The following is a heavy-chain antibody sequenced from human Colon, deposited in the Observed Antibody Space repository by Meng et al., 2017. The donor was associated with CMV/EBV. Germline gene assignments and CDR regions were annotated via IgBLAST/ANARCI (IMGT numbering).Heavy chain of an antibody. CDR1: GFTLSSYW. J-gene: IGHJ3*01. V-gene: IGHV3-7*01. D-gene: IGHD4-11*01. Sequence: GESLKISCGASGFTLSSYWMSWVRQAPGKGLEWVANMNQDGGEKHYLDSVEGRFTISRDNAKNSLYLQVNSLRAEDTAVYYCAAYSNDALDVWGQGTMVTVSS. CDR2: MNQDGGEK. CDR3: AAYSNDALDV.